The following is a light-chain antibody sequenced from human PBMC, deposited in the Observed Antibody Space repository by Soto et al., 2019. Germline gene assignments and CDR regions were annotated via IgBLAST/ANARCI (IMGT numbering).Light chain of an antibody. Sequence: QSVLTQPASVSVSPGQSITISCTGTSSDVGGYNYVSWYQQHPGKAPKLMIYDVSNRPSGVSNRFSGSKSGNTASLTISGLQAEDEADYYCSSYTSSSTPVVFGGGTKVTVL. CDR1: SSDVGGYNY. V-gene: IGLV2-14*01. CDR2: DVS. CDR3: SSYTSSSTPVV. J-gene: IGLJ2*01.